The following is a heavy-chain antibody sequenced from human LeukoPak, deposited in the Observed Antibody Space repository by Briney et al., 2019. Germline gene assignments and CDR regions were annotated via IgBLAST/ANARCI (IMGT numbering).Heavy chain of an antibody. Sequence: PGRSLRLSCTASGFTFGDYAMSWVRQAPGKGLEWVGFIRSKAYGGTTEYAASVKGRFTISRGDSKNIAYLQMNSLKTEDTAVYYCTRVMIVVVAADYWGQGTLVTVSS. V-gene: IGHV3-49*04. CDR1: GFTFGDYA. D-gene: IGHD3-22*01. CDR3: TRVMIVVVAADY. CDR2: IRSKAYGGTT. J-gene: IGHJ4*02.